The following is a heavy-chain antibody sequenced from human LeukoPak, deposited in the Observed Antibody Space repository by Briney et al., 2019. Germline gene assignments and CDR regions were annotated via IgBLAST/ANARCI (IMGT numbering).Heavy chain of an antibody. CDR1: GLTFSNYS. J-gene: IGHJ4*02. V-gene: IGHV3-21*01. CDR2: ISSSSSYI. Sequence: GGSLRLSCAASGLTFSNYSMNWVRQAPGKGLEWVSSISSSSSYIYYADSVKGRFTISRDNAKNSLYLQMNSLRAEDTAVYYCARAVGPYCSGGSCSMRPSFDYWGQGTLVTVSS. CDR3: ARAVGPYCSGGSCSMRPSFDY. D-gene: IGHD2-15*01.